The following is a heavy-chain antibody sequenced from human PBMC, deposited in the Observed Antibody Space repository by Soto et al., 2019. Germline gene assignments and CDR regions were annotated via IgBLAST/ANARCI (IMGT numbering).Heavy chain of an antibody. CDR3: ARDVNYYDTSGYYYYYY. V-gene: IGHV1-18*01. CDR1: GYTFTSYG. D-gene: IGHD3-22*01. J-gene: IGHJ4*02. Sequence: ASVKVSCKASGYTFTSYGMNWVRQAPGQGLEWMGWISAYNGNTNYAQNLQGGVTMTTDASTRTVYMELRSLRSDDTAVYYCARDVNYYDTSGYYYYYYWGQGTLVTVSS. CDR2: ISAYNGNT.